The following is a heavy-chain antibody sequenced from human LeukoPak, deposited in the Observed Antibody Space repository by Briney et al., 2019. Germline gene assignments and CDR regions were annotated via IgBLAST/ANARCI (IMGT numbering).Heavy chain of an antibody. CDR1: GGSISSYY. CDR3: ARAGLGYCSSTSCYKPYWYFDL. J-gene: IGHJ2*01. D-gene: IGHD2-2*02. Sequence: SETLSLTCTVSGGSISSYYWSWIRQPPGKGLEWIGYIYYSGSTNYNPSLKSRVTISVDTSKNQFSLKLSSVTAADTAVYYCARAGLGYCSSTSCYKPYWYFDLWGRGTLVTVSS. V-gene: IGHV4-59*01. CDR2: IYYSGST.